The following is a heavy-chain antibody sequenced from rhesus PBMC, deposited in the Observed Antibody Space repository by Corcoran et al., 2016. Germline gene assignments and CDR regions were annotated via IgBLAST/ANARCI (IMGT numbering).Heavy chain of an antibody. J-gene: IGHJ1*01. Sequence: QVQLQESGPGVVKPSETLSLTCAVSGGSITGYYLWSWIRQPTGKALEWSGYIYGGSGSTDYTPSPKSRGTILEDSSTTQCSRKLIAVTAADTAVYDCSRAECTGSGGYRLYVEFWGQGALGTVSS. CDR1: GGSITGYY. CDR2: IYGGSGST. D-gene: IGHD2-21*01. CDR3: SRAECTGSGGYRLYVEF. V-gene: IGHV4S7*01.